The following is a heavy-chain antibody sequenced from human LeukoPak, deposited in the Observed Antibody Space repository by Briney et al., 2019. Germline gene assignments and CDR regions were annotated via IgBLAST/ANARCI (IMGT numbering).Heavy chain of an antibody. D-gene: IGHD6-13*01. Sequence: PGRSLRLSCAASGFTFSNYGMHWVRQAPGKGLEWVAPISYGGSNKYFADSVKGRFTISRDNSKNTLYLQMHSLRAEDTAVYYCAKDNVAAAGRYFDYWGQGTLVTVSS. CDR2: ISYGGSNK. J-gene: IGHJ4*02. CDR1: GFTFSNYG. V-gene: IGHV3-30*18. CDR3: AKDNVAAAGRYFDY.